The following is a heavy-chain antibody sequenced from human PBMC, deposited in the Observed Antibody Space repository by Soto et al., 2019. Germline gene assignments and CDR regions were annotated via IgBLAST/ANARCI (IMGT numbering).Heavy chain of an antibody. CDR1: GFTFSSYA. CDR2: TSGSGCST. Sequence: EVQLLESGGGLVQPGGSLRLSCAASGFTFSSYAMSWVRQATGKGLAWVSATSGSGCSTFYTYSMKGRLPISRANSKNTLYLQTNNLRAEVTYVYYCAQGRYYMDIVTVPAARIGLGYWGQGTLVTVSS. V-gene: IGHV3-23*01. CDR3: AQGRYYMDIVTVPAARIGLGY. J-gene: IGHJ4*02. D-gene: IGHD2-2*03.